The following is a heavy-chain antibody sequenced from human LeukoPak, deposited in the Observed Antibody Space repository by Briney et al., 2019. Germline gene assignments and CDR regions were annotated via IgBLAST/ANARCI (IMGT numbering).Heavy chain of an antibody. J-gene: IGHJ4*02. CDR1: GYSLTNYG. D-gene: IGHD1-26*01. V-gene: IGHV1-18*01. CDR2: MSDDKGET. CDR3: ARDPVDWSGNYQPTTYFDY. Sequence: GGSVNVSCMSSGYSLTNYGISWVGQVPGQGVEWVGWMSDDKGETNYAPKFQDRVTITTDTYTSTAYMEMRSLRSNDTAVYYCARDPVDWSGNYQPTTYFDYWGQGTLVIVSS.